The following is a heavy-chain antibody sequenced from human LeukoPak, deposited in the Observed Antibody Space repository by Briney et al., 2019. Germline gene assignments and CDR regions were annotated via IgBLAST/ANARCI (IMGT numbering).Heavy chain of an antibody. J-gene: IGHJ5*02. CDR1: GYTFATHW. V-gene: IGHV1-46*01. D-gene: IGHD1-26*01. CDR2: INPSGDFR. CDR3: ARDYSGEWEQLTGWWFDP. Sequence: ASVKVSCKASGYTFATHWMHWVRQAPGQGLEWMAIINPSGDFRSYAQKFQGRLTVTRDMSTRTVYMELSDLRPEDTAVYYCARDYSGEWEQLTGWWFDPWGQGTLVIVSS.